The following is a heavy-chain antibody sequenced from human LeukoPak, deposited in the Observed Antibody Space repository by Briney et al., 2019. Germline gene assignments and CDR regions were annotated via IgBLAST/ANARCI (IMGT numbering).Heavy chain of an antibody. J-gene: IGHJ4*02. CDR3: AKSGCSGTRCYVNL. D-gene: IGHD2-2*01. V-gene: IGHV3-30*18. CDR2: ISSDGADK. Sequence: GGSLRLSCAVSGFMFSTYAMHWVRQAPGRGLEWVAVISSDGADKHHAESGKGRFSISRDNSKNTVYLQMNSLGAEDTAVYYCAKSGCSGTRCYVNLWGQGTLVTVSS. CDR1: GFMFSTYA.